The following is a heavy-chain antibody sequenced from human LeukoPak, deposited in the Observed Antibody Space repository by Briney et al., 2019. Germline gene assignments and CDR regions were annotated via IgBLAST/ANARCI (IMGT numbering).Heavy chain of an antibody. CDR1: GYTFTSYY. D-gene: IGHD2-15*01. CDR2: INPSGGST. Sequence: APVKVSCKASGYTFTSYYMHWVRQAPGQGLEWMGIINPSGGSTTYAQKFRGRVTLTRDASTSTVYMELSSLRSEDTAVYYCAGAGYCSGGSCYRYYYYYYMDVWGKGTTVTISS. CDR3: AGAGYCSGGSCYRYYYYYYMDV. V-gene: IGHV1-46*01. J-gene: IGHJ6*03.